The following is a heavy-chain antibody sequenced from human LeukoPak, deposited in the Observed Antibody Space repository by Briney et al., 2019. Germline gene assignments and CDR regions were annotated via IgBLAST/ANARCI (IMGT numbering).Heavy chain of an antibody. CDR2: INQDGGEK. V-gene: IGHV3-7*03. CDR1: GFTFSSYW. J-gene: IGHJ3*02. Sequence: PGGSLRLSCAASGFTFSSYWMSWVRQAPGKGLEWVANINQDGGEKYYVDSVKGRFTISRDNAKNSLYLQMNSLRAEDTALYYCAKARYFDWLLYPERGRENDAFDIWGQGTMVTVSS. CDR3: AKARYFDWLLYPERGRENDAFDI. D-gene: IGHD3-9*01.